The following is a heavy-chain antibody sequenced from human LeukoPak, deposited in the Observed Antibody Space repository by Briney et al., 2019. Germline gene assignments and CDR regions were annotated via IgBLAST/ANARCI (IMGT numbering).Heavy chain of an antibody. D-gene: IGHD6-19*01. V-gene: IGHV1-69-2*01. Sequence: ASVKVSCKVSGYTFTDYYMQWVQQAPGKGLEGMGLVDPEDGETIYAEKFQGRVTITADTSTDTAYMELSSLRSEDTAVYYCAILIVAGTHFDYWGQGTLVTVSS. J-gene: IGHJ4*02. CDR2: VDPEDGET. CDR3: AILIVAGTHFDY. CDR1: GYTFTDYY.